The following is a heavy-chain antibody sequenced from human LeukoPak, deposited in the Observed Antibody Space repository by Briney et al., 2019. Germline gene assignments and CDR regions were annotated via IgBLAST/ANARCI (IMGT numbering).Heavy chain of an antibody. CDR2: ISGTGGST. CDR3: AKDQSETHYDSSGRFDY. J-gene: IGHJ4*02. V-gene: IGHV3-23*01. Sequence: PGGSLRLSCAASGFTFSSYAMSWVRQVPGKRLEWVSGISGTGGSTYYADSVKGRFTISRDNSKNTLYLQMNSLRAEDTAVYYCAKDQSETHYDSSGRFDYWGQGTLVTVSS. D-gene: IGHD3-22*01. CDR1: GFTFSSYA.